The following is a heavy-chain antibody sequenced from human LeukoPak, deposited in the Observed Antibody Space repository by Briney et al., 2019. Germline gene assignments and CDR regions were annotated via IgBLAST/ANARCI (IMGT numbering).Heavy chain of an antibody. Sequence: GGSLRLSCAASGFTFSNYAMSWVRQAPGKGLEWVSVIYSGGSRYYADSVKGRFTISRDNSKNTLYLQMNSLRAEDTAVYYCAGLPAYYYDTSGFYFDYWGQGTPVTISS. J-gene: IGHJ4*02. CDR3: AGLPAYYYDTSGFYFDY. D-gene: IGHD3-22*01. CDR2: IYSGGSR. V-gene: IGHV3-66*04. CDR1: GFTFSNYA.